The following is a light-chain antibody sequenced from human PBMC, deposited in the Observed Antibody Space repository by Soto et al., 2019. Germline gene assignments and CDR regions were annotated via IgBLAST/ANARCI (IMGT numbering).Light chain of an antibody. CDR3: QLYNNYLMYT. CDR2: DAS. Sequence: DVQMTQSPPTLSASVGDRVTITCRASQSISSWLAWYQQKPGKAPKLLIYDASTLESGVSSRFSGSGSGTEFTLTISSLQPDDFATYYCQLYNNYLMYTFGQGTKLEIK. CDR1: QSISSW. J-gene: IGKJ2*01. V-gene: IGKV1-5*01.